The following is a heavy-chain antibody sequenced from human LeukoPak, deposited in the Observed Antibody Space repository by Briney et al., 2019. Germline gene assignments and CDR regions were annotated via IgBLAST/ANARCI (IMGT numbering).Heavy chain of an antibody. CDR2: ISSSGSTI. Sequence: GGSLRLSCAASGFTFSDYYMSWIRQAPGKGLEWVSYISSSGSTIYYADSVKGRFTISRDNAKNSLYLQMNSLRAEDTAMYYCARMGPPVSDDFWSGYYTPYYYYYYMDVWGKGTTVTVSS. D-gene: IGHD3-3*01. J-gene: IGHJ6*03. CDR3: ARMGPPVSDDFWSGYYTPYYYYYYMDV. V-gene: IGHV3-11*01. CDR1: GFTFSDYY.